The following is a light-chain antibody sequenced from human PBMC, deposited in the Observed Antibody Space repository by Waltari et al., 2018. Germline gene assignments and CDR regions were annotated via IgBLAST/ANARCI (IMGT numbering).Light chain of an antibody. CDR2: DFS. Sequence: QSALTQPAPVSVSPGQSITLSCTGTSSDVGRFNYVSWYQQHPGKAPNIMIYDFSNRPSGVSNRFSGSNSGNTASLTISGLQAEDEADYYCSSYTSSSTLVVFGGGTKLTVL. CDR3: SSYTSSSTLVV. J-gene: IGLJ2*01. CDR1: SSDVGRFNY. V-gene: IGLV2-14*03.